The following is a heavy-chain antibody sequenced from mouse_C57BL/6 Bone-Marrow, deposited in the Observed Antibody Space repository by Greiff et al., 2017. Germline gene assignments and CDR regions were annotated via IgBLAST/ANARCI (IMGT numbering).Heavy chain of an antibody. J-gene: IGHJ3*01. Sequence: EVQLQQSVAELVRPGASVKLSCTASGFNIKNSYMHWVKQRPEQGLEWIGRIDPANGNTQYAPKFQGKATITADTSSNTAYLQLSSLTSEDTAIDYCASPMYYGSSLFAYWGQGTLVTVSA. V-gene: IGHV14-3*01. D-gene: IGHD1-1*01. CDR1: GFNIKNSY. CDR3: ASPMYYGSSLFAY. CDR2: IDPANGNT.